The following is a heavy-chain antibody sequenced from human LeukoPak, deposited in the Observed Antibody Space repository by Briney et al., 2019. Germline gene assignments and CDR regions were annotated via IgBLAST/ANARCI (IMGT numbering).Heavy chain of an antibody. D-gene: IGHD2-15*01. CDR1: GGSISSSSYY. J-gene: IGHJ4*02. CDR3: AREKDIVVVVAAGYYFDY. V-gene: IGHV4-39*07. CDR2: IYYSGST. Sequence: SETLSLTCTVSGGSISSSSYYWGWIRQPPGKGLEWIGSIYYSGSTYYNPSLKSRVTISVDTSKNQFSLKLSSVTAADTAVYYCAREKDIVVVVAAGYYFDYWGQGTLVTVSS.